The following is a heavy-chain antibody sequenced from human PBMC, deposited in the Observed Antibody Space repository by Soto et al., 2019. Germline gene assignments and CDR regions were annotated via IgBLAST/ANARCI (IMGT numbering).Heavy chain of an antibody. Sequence: SLRLSCAASGFTFSDHWMHWVRQAPGEGLVWVSRINTDGSTTSYADSVKGRFTISRDNSKNTLYLQMNSLRAEDTAVYYCAKDQGVLRYFDWFHTPSNWFDPWGQGTLVTVS. V-gene: IGHV3-74*01. CDR3: AKDQGVLRYFDWFHTPSNWFDP. CDR1: GFTFSDHW. J-gene: IGHJ5*02. CDR2: INTDGSTT. D-gene: IGHD3-9*01.